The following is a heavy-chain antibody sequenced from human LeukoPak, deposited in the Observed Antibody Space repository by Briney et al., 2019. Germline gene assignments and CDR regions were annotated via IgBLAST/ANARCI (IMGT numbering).Heavy chain of an antibody. CDR1: GFAFSTYA. V-gene: IGHV3-30-3*01. J-gene: IGHJ6*02. CDR2: ISYDGTNK. Sequence: GESLQISCAASGFAFSTYATHWVRQAPGKGLEWVAVISYDGTNKYYGDSVKGRFTISRDNSKNTLYLQMNSLRGEDTAVYYCARDRGGATSTYYYYGLDVWGQGTTVTVSS. D-gene: IGHD2-2*01. CDR3: ARDRGGATSTYYYYGLDV.